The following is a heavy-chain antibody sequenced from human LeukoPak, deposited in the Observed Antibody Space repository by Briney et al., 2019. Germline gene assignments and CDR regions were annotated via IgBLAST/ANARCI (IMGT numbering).Heavy chain of an antibody. J-gene: IGHJ4*02. CDR2: IYYSGST. D-gene: IGHD6-6*01. Sequence: SETLSLTCTVSGGSISSYYWSWIRQPPGKGLEWIGYIYYSGSTNYNPSLKSRVTISVDTSKNQFSLKLSSVTAADTAVYYCARMYSSLSEVDYWGQGTLVTVSS. CDR1: GGSISSYY. V-gene: IGHV4-59*01. CDR3: ARMYSSLSEVDY.